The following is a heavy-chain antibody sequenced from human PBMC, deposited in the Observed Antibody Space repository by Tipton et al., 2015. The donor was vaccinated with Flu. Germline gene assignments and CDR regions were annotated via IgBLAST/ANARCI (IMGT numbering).Heavy chain of an antibody. J-gene: IGHJ4*02. CDR3: ATYYDSSFYYFDY. CDR2: IWSDGSNK. V-gene: IGHV3-33*01. D-gene: IGHD3-22*01. Sequence: SLRLSCSASGFTFSSNAMHWVRQAPGKGLEWVAVIWSDGSNKYYADSVKGRFSISRDNSKNTLSLQMNSLRAEDTAVYYCATYYDSSFYYFDYWGQGTLVTVSS. CDR1: GFTFSSNA.